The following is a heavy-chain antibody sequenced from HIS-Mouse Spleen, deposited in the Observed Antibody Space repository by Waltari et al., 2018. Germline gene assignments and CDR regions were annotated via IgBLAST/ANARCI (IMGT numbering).Heavy chain of an antibody. J-gene: IGHJ4*02. CDR2: ISSSSSTI. Sequence: EVQLVESGGGLVQPGGSLRLSCAASGFTFSSYSMNWVRQAPGKGVVWVSYISSSSSTIYYADSVKGRFTISRDNAKNSLYLQMNSLRAEDTAVYYCARGASGSYYLVSVSDYWGQGTLVTVSS. CDR3: ARGASGSYYLVSVSDY. V-gene: IGHV3-48*01. D-gene: IGHD1-26*01. CDR1: GFTFSSYS.